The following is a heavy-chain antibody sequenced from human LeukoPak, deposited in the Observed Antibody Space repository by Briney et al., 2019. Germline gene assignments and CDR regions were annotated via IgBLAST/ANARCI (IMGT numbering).Heavy chain of an antibody. J-gene: IGHJ5*02. CDR3: ARDGAAAGHWFDP. Sequence: SETLSLTCAVYGGSFSGYYWSWIRQPPGKGLEWIGEINHSGSTNYNPSLKSRVTISVDTSKNQFSLKLNSVTPEDTAVYYCARDGAAAGHWFDPWGQGTLVTVSS. CDR2: INHSGST. D-gene: IGHD6-13*01. V-gene: IGHV4-34*01. CDR1: GGSFSGYY.